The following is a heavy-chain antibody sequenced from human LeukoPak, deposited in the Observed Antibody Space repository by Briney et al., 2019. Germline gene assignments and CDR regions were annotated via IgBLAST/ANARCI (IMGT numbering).Heavy chain of an antibody. CDR1: RGTFSSYA. Sequence: SVKVSCKSSRGTFSSYAISGVRQAPGQGLEWMGGIIPIFGTANYAQNFQGRVTITADESTSTAYMELSSLRSEDTAVYYCARGPSGWYENYYYYMDVWGKGTTVTVSS. CDR2: IIPIFGTA. CDR3: ARGPSGWYENYYYYMDV. D-gene: IGHD6-19*01. V-gene: IGHV1-69*13. J-gene: IGHJ6*03.